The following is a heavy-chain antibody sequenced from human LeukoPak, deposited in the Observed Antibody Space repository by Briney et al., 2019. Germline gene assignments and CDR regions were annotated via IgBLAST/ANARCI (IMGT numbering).Heavy chain of an antibody. J-gene: IGHJ5*02. V-gene: IGHV4-4*09. CDR1: GDSISSYY. D-gene: IGHD5-18*01. CDR3: ARGGIKKYSYGYPWFDP. Sequence: SETLSLTCTVSGDSISSYYWSWIRQPPGKGLEWIGWSGHIYARGSTNYHPSLKSRATISVDTSKNQFSLKLSSVTAADTAVYYCARGGIKKYSYGYPWFDPWGQGTLVTVSS. CDR2: IYARGST.